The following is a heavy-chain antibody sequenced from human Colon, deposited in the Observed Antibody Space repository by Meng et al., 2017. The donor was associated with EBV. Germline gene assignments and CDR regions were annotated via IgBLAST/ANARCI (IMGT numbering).Heavy chain of an antibody. V-gene: IGHV4-34*01. CDR1: GGSFCGSV. Sequence: QVLLQQVGAGVLKTSETLSLTCTVNGGSFCGSVWSWGRQPAGKGMEWIGEVSHPGSANYNPSLKSRVTISVDASEKQFSLRLTSVTAADSAVYYCARVPTTGYKDHWGQGTLVAVSS. J-gene: IGHJ4*02. CDR3: ARVPTTGYKDH. D-gene: IGHD3-9*01. CDR2: VSHPGSA.